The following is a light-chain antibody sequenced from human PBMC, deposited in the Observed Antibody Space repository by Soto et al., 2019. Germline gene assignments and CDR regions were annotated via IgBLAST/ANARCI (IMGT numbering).Light chain of an antibody. Sequence: DIQLTQSPSSLSASVGDRVTITCRASQSISTSLNWYQQKPGKAPNLLIFTSSNLESGVPSRFSGSGSGTDFTPTISSLQPEDFATYFCQQGYSRPRTFGQGTKVDIK. CDR3: QQGYSRPRT. V-gene: IGKV1-39*01. CDR1: QSISTS. J-gene: IGKJ1*01. CDR2: TSS.